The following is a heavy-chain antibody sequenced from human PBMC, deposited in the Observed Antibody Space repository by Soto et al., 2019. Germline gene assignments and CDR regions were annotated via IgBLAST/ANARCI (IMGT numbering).Heavy chain of an antibody. CDR2: VYYTGST. Sequence: SETLSITCTVSGGSISNFYWSWIRQPPGKGLEWIGYVYYTGSTSYNPSLKRRVTFSADSSRGQFSLRLNSVTAADTAVYYCARTVLGPDLLADFFVHYYYYMDVWGQGTTVTVSS. CDR1: GGSISNFY. J-gene: IGHJ6*03. D-gene: IGHD3-9*01. V-gene: IGHV4-59*08. CDR3: ARTVLGPDLLADFFVHYYYYMDV.